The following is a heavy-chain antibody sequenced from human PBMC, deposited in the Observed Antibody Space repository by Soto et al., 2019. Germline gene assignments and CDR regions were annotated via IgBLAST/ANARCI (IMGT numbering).Heavy chain of an antibody. J-gene: IGHJ5*02. CDR1: GFTFRNYG. Sequence: QVQLVESGGGVVQPRGSLRLSCAASGFTFRNYGIHWVRQAPGKGLEWVAVIWFDGSKDYYADSVKGRVTISRDDSKNTVYLQMNSLRDEDTAVYYCARDMDTSSHYDWLDPWGQGTLVTVSS. V-gene: IGHV3-33*08. CDR3: ARDMDTSSHYDWLDP. CDR2: IWFDGSKD. D-gene: IGHD2-2*01.